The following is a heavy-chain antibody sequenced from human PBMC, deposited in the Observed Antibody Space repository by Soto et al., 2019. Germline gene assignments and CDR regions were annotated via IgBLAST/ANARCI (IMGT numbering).Heavy chain of an antibody. Sequence: ASVKVSCKASGYTFTSYGISWVRQAPGQGLEWMGWISAYNGNTNYAQKLQGRVTMTTDTSTSTAYMELRSLRSDDTAVYYCARDFRGYCSGGSCSWSVYWGQGTLVTVSS. CDR3: ARDFRGYCSGGSCSWSVY. V-gene: IGHV1-18*01. CDR2: ISAYNGNT. D-gene: IGHD2-15*01. J-gene: IGHJ4*02. CDR1: GYTFTSYG.